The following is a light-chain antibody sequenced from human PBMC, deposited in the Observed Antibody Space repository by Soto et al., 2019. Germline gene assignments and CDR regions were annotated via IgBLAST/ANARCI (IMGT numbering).Light chain of an antibody. V-gene: IGKV3-15*01. CDR1: QSFSTN. Sequence: EIVMTQSPATLSVSPGERATIFCRASQSFSTNLAWHQQKPGQAPRLPIYGAYTRATGIPARFSGSGSGTEFSLTISSLQSEDFAVYYCQQYNNWAPYTFGQGTKLE. CDR2: GAY. CDR3: QQYNNWAPYT. J-gene: IGKJ2*01.